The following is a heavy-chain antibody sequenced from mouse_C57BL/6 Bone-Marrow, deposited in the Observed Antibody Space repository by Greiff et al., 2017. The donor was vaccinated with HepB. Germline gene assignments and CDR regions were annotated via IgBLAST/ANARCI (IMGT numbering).Heavy chain of an antibody. CDR2: IEPENGGN. J-gene: IGHJ3*01. Sequence: EVQLQQSGAELVRPGASVKLSCTASGFTFKDDYMHWVKQRPEQGLEWIGWIEPENGGNEYASKFQGKATITADTSSNTAYLQLSSLTSEDTAVEYWTGVAYWGQGTLVTVSS. V-gene: IGHV14-4*01. CDR1: GFTFKDDY. CDR3: TGVAY.